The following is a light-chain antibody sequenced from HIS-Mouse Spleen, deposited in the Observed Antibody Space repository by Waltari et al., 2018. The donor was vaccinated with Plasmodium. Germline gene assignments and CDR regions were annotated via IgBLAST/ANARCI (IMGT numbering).Light chain of an antibody. V-gene: IGLV3-1*01. CDR1: KLGDNY. Sequence: YELTQPPSVSVSPGQTASTTCPGDKLGDNYACWYQQKPGQSPVLVIYQDSKRPSGIPERFSGSTSGNTATLTISGTQAMDEADYYCQAWDSSTAVVFGGGTKLTVL. CDR3: QAWDSSTAVV. J-gene: IGLJ2*01. CDR2: QDS.